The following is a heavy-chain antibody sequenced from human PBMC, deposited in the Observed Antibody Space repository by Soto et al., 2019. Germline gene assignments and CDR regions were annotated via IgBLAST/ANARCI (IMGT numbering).Heavy chain of an antibody. D-gene: IGHD6-13*01. Sequence: GGSLRLSCAASGFTFSSYWMSWVRQAPGKGLGWVANIKQDGSEKYYVDSVKGRFTISRDNAKNSLYLQMNSLRAEDTAVYCCARDPNAAAGDYWGQGTLVTVSS. CDR3: ARDPNAAAGDY. CDR2: IKQDGSEK. J-gene: IGHJ4*02. V-gene: IGHV3-7*01. CDR1: GFTFSSYW.